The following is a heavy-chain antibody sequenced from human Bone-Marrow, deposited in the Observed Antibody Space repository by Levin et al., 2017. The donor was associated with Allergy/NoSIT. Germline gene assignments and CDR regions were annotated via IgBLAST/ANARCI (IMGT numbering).Heavy chain of an antibody. CDR3: AAMTTSWFDP. CDR2: IVVGSGNT. CDR1: GFTFTSSA. Sequence: KHGESLKISCKASGFTFTSSAVQWVRQARGQRLEWIGWIVVGSGNTNYAQKFQERVTITRDMSTSTAYMELSSLRSEDTAVYYCAAMTTSWFDPWGQGTLVTVSS. D-gene: IGHD1-1*01. V-gene: IGHV1-58*01. J-gene: IGHJ5*02.